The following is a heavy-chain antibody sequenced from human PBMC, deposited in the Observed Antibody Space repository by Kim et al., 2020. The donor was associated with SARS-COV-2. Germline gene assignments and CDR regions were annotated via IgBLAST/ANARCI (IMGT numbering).Heavy chain of an antibody. CDR1: GGSFSGYY. J-gene: IGHJ5*02. V-gene: IGHV4-34*01. CDR3: ARGRRTAAAGYHWFDP. D-gene: IGHD6-13*01. CDR2: INHSGST. Sequence: SETLSLTCAVYGGSFSGYYWSWIRQPPGKGLEWIGEINHSGSTNYNPSLKSRVTISVDTSKNQFSLKLSSVTAADTAVYYCARGRRTAAAGYHWFDPWGQGTLVTVSS.